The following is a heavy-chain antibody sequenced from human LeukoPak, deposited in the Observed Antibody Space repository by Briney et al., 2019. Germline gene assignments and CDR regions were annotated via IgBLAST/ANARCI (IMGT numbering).Heavy chain of an antibody. CDR2: IKHSRST. V-gene: IGHV4-34*01. D-gene: IGHD6-13*01. CDR3: SSWDAIGLAAAAVDY. J-gene: IGHJ4*02. Sequence: SETLSTTSAAYGGSFSGYYWSWIRQPPRKGLEWIGEIKHSRSTNYNPSLKRRVTISVDTSKNQFSLKLSSVTAADTAVYYCSSWDAIGLAAAAVDYWGQGTLVTVSS. CDR1: GGSFSGYY.